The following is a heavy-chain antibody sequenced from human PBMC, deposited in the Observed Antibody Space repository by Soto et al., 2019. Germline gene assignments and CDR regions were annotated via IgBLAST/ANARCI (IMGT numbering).Heavy chain of an antibody. CDR2: INPSGGST. Sequence: GASVKVSCKASGYTFTSYLLDWVRQAPGRGLEWMGIINPSGGSTSYAQKFRGRVTMTRDTSTSTVYMELSSLRSEDTAVYYCARDLRYANGGTVTTLVYAFDIWGQGTMFIVSS. J-gene: IGHJ3*02. D-gene: IGHD4-17*01. CDR3: ARDLRYANGGTVTTLVYAFDI. V-gene: IGHV1-46*03. CDR1: GYTFTSYL.